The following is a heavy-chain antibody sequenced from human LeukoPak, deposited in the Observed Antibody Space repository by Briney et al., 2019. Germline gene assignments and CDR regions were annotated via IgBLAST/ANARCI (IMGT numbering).Heavy chain of an antibody. CDR1: GFTVSNNY. J-gene: IGHJ3*02. Sequence: GGSLRLSCAASGFTVSNNYMSWVRQAPGKGLEWVSLIYSGGSTYYADSVKGRFTISRDNSKNTLYLQMNSLRAEDTAVYYCASAVDTAMVGAFDIWGQGTMVTVSS. V-gene: IGHV3-53*01. CDR2: IYSGGST. CDR3: ASAVDTAMVGAFDI. D-gene: IGHD5-18*01.